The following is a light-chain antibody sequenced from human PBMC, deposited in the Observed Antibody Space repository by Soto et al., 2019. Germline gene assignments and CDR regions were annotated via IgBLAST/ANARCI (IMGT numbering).Light chain of an antibody. Sequence: GDRVTITCQASQNINNYLNWYQQKPGKVPKLLIYSASNLQSGVPSRFSGSGSGTDFTLTISSLQPEDVATYYCQKYNSAPLTFGGGTKVDI. CDR1: QNINNY. V-gene: IGKV1-27*01. CDR2: SAS. CDR3: QKYNSAPLT. J-gene: IGKJ4*01.